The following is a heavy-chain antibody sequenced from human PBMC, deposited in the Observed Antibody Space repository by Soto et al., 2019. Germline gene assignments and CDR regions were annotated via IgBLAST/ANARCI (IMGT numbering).Heavy chain of an antibody. Sequence: SVKVSCKASGGSFSTLGINWFRQAPGQGLEWMGGIIPLFGKARYAETSQGRVTITADTSTGTAYMEVSSLRSDDTAVFYCATAHNSGWYFFDYWGPGTPVTVSS. CDR3: ATAHNSGWYFFDY. CDR2: IIPLFGKA. D-gene: IGHD6-19*01. V-gene: IGHV1-69*06. CDR1: GGSFSTLG. J-gene: IGHJ4*02.